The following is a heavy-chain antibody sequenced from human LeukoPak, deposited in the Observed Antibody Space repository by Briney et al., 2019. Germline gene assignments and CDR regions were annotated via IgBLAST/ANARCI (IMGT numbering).Heavy chain of an antibody. CDR1: GGSISSSSYY. Sequence: SETLSLTCTVSGGSISSSSYYWGWIRQPPGKGLEWIGSIYYSGSTYYNPSLKSRVTMSVDTSKNKFSLKVTSVTAADTAVYYCARGYYDSSGYYTEFANWGQGTLVTVSS. V-gene: IGHV4-39*07. CDR2: IYYSGST. CDR3: ARGYYDSSGYYTEFAN. J-gene: IGHJ4*02. D-gene: IGHD3-22*01.